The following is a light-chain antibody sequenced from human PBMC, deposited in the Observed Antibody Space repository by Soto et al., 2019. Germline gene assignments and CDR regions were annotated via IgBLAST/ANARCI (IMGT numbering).Light chain of an antibody. V-gene: IGKV1-39*01. CDR3: QKCKVAPFT. CDR1: QNIGKY. J-gene: IGKJ4*01. CDR2: GAS. Sequence: IQMTKSPSSLSASVGDRVTMSCRVSQNIGKYLHWYQQKPGEAPKLLIYGASILQGGVPARFIGSGSGTHFALTITSLQPEDVATYYCQKCKVAPFTFGGGTKVDIK.